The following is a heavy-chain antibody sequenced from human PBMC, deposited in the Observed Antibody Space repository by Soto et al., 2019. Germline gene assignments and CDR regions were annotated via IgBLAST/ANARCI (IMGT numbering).Heavy chain of an antibody. D-gene: IGHD3-22*01. CDR3: ATSEGEYYDTEGLLPLI. CDR2: IIPIFGTA. J-gene: IGHJ3*02. Sequence: SVKVSCKASGGTFSSYAISWVRQAPGQGLEWMGGIIPIFGTANYAQKFQGRVTITADESTSTAYMELSSLRSEDTAVYYCATSEGEYYDTEGLLPLIWGQGTMVTVSS. CDR1: GGTFSSYA. V-gene: IGHV1-69*13.